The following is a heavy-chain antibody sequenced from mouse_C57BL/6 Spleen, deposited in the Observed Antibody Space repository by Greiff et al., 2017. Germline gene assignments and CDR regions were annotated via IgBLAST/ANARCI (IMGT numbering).Heavy chain of an antibody. V-gene: IGHV1-53*01. Sequence: VQLQQPGTELVKPGASVKLSCKASGYTFTSYWMHWVKQRPGQGLEWIGNINPSNGGTNYNETFKSKATLTVDKSSSIVYMQLSSLSSEYSSFYYCARSHANYYAMDYWGQGTSVTVSS. D-gene: IGHD6-2*01. CDR2: INPSNGGT. CDR3: ARSHANYYAMDY. CDR1: GYTFTSYW. J-gene: IGHJ4*01.